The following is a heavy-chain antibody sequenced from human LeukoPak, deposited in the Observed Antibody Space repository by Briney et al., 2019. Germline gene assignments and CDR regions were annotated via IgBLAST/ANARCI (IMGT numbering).Heavy chain of an antibody. D-gene: IGHD4-17*01. CDR2: ISSSSSYV. CDR3: ARDGDYGDYGAFDL. V-gene: IGHV3-21*01. J-gene: IGHJ2*01. Sequence: GGSLRLSCAASGFTLSNLCKQWVRQAPGKGLEWVSSISSSSSYVYYADSVKGRFTISRDNAKNSLYLQMNSLRAEDTAVYYCARDGDYGDYGAFDLWGRGTLVTVSS. CDR1: GFTLSNLC.